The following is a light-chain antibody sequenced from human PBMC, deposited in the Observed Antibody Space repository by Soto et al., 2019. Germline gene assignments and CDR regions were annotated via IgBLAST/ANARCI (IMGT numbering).Light chain of an antibody. J-gene: IGKJ1*01. CDR1: QSVSSSY. CDR2: GAS. CDR3: QQYGSPPWT. V-gene: IGKV3-20*01. Sequence: EIVLTQSPDTLSLSPGERAALSCRASQSVSSSYLAWYQQKPGQAPRPLIYGASSRAIGIPDRFSGSGSGTDFTLTISRLEPEDFAVYYCQQYGSPPWTFGQGTKVDIK.